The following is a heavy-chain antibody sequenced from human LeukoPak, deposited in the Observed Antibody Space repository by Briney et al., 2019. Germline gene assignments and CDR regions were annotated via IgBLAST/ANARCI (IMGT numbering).Heavy chain of an antibody. D-gene: IGHD2-15*01. CDR2: ISAYNGNT. Sequence: ASVKVSCKASGYTFTSYYMHWVRQAPGQGLEWMGWISAYNGNTNYAQKLQGRVTMTTDTSTSTAYMELRSLRSDDTAVYYCARRFCSGGSCYSNPDWFDPWGQGTLVTVSS. J-gene: IGHJ5*02. V-gene: IGHV1-18*04. CDR3: ARRFCSGGSCYSNPDWFDP. CDR1: GYTFTSYY.